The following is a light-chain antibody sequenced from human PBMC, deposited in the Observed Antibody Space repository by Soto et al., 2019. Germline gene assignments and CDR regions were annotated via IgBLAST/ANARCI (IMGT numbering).Light chain of an antibody. CDR1: QSISSY. J-gene: IGKJ1*01. Sequence: DIQMNQSPSTLSASVGDRVTITCRASQSISSYLNWYPPTPGKAPKLLIYAASRSQSGVPSSFASSGAGTACTRTISSLQTEDVATDSCQQSYSITPTFGQGTKVDIK. CDR2: AAS. V-gene: IGKV1-39*01. CDR3: QQSYSITPT.